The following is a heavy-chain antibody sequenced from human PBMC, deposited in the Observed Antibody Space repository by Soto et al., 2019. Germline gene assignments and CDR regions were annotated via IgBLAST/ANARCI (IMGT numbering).Heavy chain of an antibody. CDR3: ARAEKNYDFWSGYYNMLYFDY. Sequence: SLRLSCAGTRFAYSKYIVNWVRQAPGKGLEWVSSISSSSSYIYYADSVKGRFTISRDNAKNSLYLQMNSLRAEDTAVYYCARAEKNYDFWSGYYNMLYFDYWGQGTLVTVSS. D-gene: IGHD3-3*01. J-gene: IGHJ4*02. CDR2: ISSSSSYI. CDR1: RFAYSKYI. V-gene: IGHV3-21*01.